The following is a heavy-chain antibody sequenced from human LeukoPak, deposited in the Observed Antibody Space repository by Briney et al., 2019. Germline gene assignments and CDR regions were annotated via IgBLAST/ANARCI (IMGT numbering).Heavy chain of an antibody. J-gene: IGHJ4*02. V-gene: IGHV3-11*01. D-gene: IGHD3-3*01. CDR2: ISDSGNTI. CDR1: GFPFSDYY. Sequence: GSPRLSCAASGFPFSDYYMSWIRQAPGKGLEWVSYISDSGNTIYYADSVKGRFTISRDNAKNSLYLQVNSLRSEDTAVYHCARGPFWSGYYDDWGQGTLVTVSS. CDR3: ARGPFWSGYYDD.